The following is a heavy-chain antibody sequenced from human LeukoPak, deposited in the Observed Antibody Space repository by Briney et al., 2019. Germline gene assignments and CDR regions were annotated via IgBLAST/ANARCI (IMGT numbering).Heavy chain of an antibody. CDR2: ISKDGSHE. CDR1: GFTFSGFG. CDR3: ARDWFESGWHLDY. Sequence: GGSLRLSCAASGFTFSGFGMHWVRHPPGKGLEWVSLISKDGSHEFYADSVKGRFAISRDNFKNTLFLDMASLGPEDTAVYYCARDWFESGWHLDYWGQGALVTVSS. J-gene: IGHJ4*02. D-gene: IGHD6-19*01. V-gene: IGHV3-30*03.